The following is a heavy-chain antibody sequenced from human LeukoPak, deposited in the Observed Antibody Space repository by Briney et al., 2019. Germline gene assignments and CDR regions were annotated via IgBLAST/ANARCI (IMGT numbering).Heavy chain of an antibody. CDR1: GFTFSNFA. CDR2: IVGSSST. D-gene: IGHD6-13*01. V-gene: IGHV3-21*01. J-gene: IGHJ4*02. Sequence: GGSRRLSCAASGFTFSNFAMTWVRQAPGKGLEWVSSIVGSSSTYYADSLKGRFTISRDNAKNSLYLQMNSLRAEDTAVYYCASIGAGSSRDYWGQGTLVTVSS. CDR3: ASIGAGSSRDY.